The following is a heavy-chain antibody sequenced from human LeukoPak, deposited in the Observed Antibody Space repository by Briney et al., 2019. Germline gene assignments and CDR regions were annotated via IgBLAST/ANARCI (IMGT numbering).Heavy chain of an antibody. CDR1: GRSFSGYY. CDR2: VNHSGST. D-gene: IGHD6-19*01. Sequence: PSETLPLSCSGYGRSFSGYYWSWIRHPPGQRLVWIGEVNHSGSTNYNPSLKSRVTISVDTSKNQFSLKLSSVTAADTAVYYCARIGAIAVAGYYWGQGTLVTVSS. CDR3: ARIGAIAVAGYY. J-gene: IGHJ4*02. V-gene: IGHV4-34*01.